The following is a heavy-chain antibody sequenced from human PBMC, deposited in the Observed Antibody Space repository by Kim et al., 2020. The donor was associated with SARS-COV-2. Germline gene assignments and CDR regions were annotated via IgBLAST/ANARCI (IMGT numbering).Heavy chain of an antibody. D-gene: IGHD1-26*01. J-gene: IGHJ4*02. Sequence: DSESVKGRFTISRDNSKNTVHLQMSSLRAEDTALYYCARESIVGARHFDYWGQGTLVTVSS. CDR3: ARESIVGARHFDY. V-gene: IGHV3-53*01.